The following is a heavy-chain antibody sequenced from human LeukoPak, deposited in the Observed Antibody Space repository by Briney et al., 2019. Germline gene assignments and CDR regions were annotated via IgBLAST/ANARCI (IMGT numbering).Heavy chain of an antibody. V-gene: IGHV4-39*01. CDR3: ARQPGYYYGSGRGWYYFDY. CDR2: IYYSGST. Sequence: PSETLSLTCAVYGGSFSGYYWGWIRQPPGKGLEWIGSIYYSGSTYYNPSLKSRVTISVDTSKNQFSLKLSSVTAADTAVYYCARQPGYYYGSGRGWYYFDYWGQGTLVTVSS. CDR1: GGSFSGYY. D-gene: IGHD3-10*01. J-gene: IGHJ4*02.